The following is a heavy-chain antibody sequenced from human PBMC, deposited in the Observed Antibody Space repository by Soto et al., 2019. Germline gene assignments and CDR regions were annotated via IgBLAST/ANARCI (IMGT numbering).Heavy chain of an antibody. J-gene: IGHJ4*02. CDR3: ARDSGSDFYDF. CDR2: LWFDGSHK. V-gene: IGHV3-33*01. Sequence: QVQLVESGGGVVQPGGSLRLSCEASGFTFSSYGMHWVRQAPGKGLEWVAVLWFDGSHKFYADSVKGQFTISRDNSKNTLYLQMNSLRVEDTAVYYCARDSGSDFYDFWGQGTLVTVSS. D-gene: IGHD5-12*01. CDR1: GFTFSSYG.